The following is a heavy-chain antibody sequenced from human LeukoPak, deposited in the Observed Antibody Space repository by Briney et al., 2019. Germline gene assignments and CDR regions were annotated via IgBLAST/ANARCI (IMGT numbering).Heavy chain of an antibody. D-gene: IGHD3-10*01. V-gene: IGHV4-59*01. Sequence: PSETLSLTCTVSGGSISSYHWSWIRQPPGKGLEWIGCIYYSGSTNYNPSLKSRVTISVDTSKNQFSLKLRSVTAADTAVYYCARNVGIRDGFDIWGQGTMVTVSS. J-gene: IGHJ3*02. CDR2: IYYSGST. CDR1: GGSISSYH. CDR3: ARNVGIRDGFDI.